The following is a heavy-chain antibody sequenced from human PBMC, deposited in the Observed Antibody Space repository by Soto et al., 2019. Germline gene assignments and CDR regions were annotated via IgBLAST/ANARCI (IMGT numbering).Heavy chain of an antibody. V-gene: IGHV3-23*01. D-gene: IGHD3-3*01. Sequence: GGLNRLSSAASGVNCRNPAMSWVRQAQGKGLEWVSSISGSGGSTSYADSVKGRFTISRDNSKNTLDLHMNSLRAEDTAVYFCAKGNWSHVAAFLFASWVQGTLVTVSS. CDR3: AKGNWSHVAAFLFAS. CDR2: ISGSGGST. CDR1: GVNCRNPA. J-gene: IGHJ4*02.